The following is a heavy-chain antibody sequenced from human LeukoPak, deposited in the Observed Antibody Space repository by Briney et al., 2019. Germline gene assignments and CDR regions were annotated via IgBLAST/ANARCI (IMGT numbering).Heavy chain of an antibody. J-gene: IGHJ4*02. CDR3: ARVPGDY. CDR2: ISSSSSYI. Sequence: GGSLRLSCAASGFTFSTYSMNWVRPAPGKGLEWVSSISSSSSYIYYADSVKGRFTIPRDNAGNSLYMEMNSLRAEDTAVYYCARVPGDYWGQGILVTVSS. D-gene: IGHD1-14*01. V-gene: IGHV3-21*01. CDR1: GFTFSTYS.